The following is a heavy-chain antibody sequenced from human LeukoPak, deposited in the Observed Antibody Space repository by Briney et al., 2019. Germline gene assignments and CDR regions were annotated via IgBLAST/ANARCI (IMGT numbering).Heavy chain of an antibody. CDR1: GFTVSNNY. CDR3: ARASTMVRGDRPQDY. V-gene: IGHV3-66*01. J-gene: IGHJ4*02. D-gene: IGHD3-10*01. CDR2: IYSGDNT. Sequence: GGSLRLSCAASGFTVSNNYMSWVRQAPGKGLEWVSIIYSGDNTYYADSVKGRFTISRDNAKNSLYLQMNSLRAEDTAVYYCARASTMVRGDRPQDYWGQGTLVTVSS.